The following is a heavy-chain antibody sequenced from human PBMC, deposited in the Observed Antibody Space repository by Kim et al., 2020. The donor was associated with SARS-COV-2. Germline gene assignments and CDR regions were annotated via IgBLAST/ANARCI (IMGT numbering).Heavy chain of an antibody. D-gene: IGHD3-10*01. Sequence: TAYAHNFRGRVTMTRDTSTSKVYMDLSSLRSEDTAVYYCARGGLGNGFDGWGQGTMVTVSS. V-gene: IGHV1-46*01. CDR2: T. CDR3: ARGGLGNGFDG. J-gene: IGHJ3*01.